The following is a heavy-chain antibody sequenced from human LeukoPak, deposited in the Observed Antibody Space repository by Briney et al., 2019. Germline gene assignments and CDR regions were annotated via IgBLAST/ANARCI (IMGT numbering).Heavy chain of an antibody. D-gene: IGHD6-6*01. CDR2: IYYSGST. Sequence: GYIYYSGSTNYNPSLKSRVTISVDTSKNQFSLKLSSVTAADTAVYYCARAVRSSSSAWFDPWGQGTLVTVSS. V-gene: IGHV4-59*01. CDR3: ARAVRSSSSAWFDP. J-gene: IGHJ5*02.